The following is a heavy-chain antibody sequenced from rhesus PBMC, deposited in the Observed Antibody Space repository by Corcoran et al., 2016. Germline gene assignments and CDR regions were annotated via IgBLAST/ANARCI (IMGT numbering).Heavy chain of an antibody. D-gene: IGHD2-15*01. Sequence: QVQLQESGPGLVKPSETLSLTCGVSGGSLHTFWWSWIRQAPGTGLEWVGGIHGSIWATNYNPYLKSRVSLSKDAAKIQVSLTLNSVTAADTATYDCAREYCDGNSCVDGFDFWGQGLRVTVSS. CDR2: IHGSIWAT. CDR3: AREYCDGNSCVDGFDF. V-gene: IGHV4-80*01. J-gene: IGHJ3*01. CDR1: GGSLHTFW.